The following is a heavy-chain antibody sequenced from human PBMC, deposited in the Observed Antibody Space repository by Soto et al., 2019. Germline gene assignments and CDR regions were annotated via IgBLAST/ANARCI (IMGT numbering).Heavy chain of an antibody. CDR3: TIKDYDSGGSDS. J-gene: IGHJ4*02. CDR1: GFNFQNYA. V-gene: IGHV3-9*01. Sequence: EVQLVESGGGLVLPGRSLTLSCVASGFNFQNYAMQWVRQVPGKGLEWVSGINWSTGTTGYADTVKGRFLLSRDNAGNSLYLVMNSLRVEDTAFYYCTIKDYDSGGSDSWGPGTLVTVSS. D-gene: IGHD3-16*01. CDR2: INWSTGTT.